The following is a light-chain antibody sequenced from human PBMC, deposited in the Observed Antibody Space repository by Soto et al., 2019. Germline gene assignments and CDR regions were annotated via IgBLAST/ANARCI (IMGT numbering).Light chain of an antibody. V-gene: IGKV1-5*01. CDR1: QSISNW. Sequence: DIQMTQSPSTLSASVGDRVTITCRASQSISNWLAWYQQKPGKAPKLLIYDASSLKSGVSSRFSGSGSGTEFTLTISSLQPDDFASYYCQQYNSYSLTFGQGTKGEIK. CDR3: QQYNSYSLT. J-gene: IGKJ1*01. CDR2: DAS.